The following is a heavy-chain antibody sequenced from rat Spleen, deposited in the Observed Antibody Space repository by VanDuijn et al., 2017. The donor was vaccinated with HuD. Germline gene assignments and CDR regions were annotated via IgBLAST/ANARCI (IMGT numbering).Heavy chain of an antibody. Sequence: EVQLVESGGGLVQPGRSLKLSCVASGFTFNKYWMNWIRQAPGKGLEWVASITNTGGNIYYPDSVKGRFTISRDNAKSTLYLQMDSLRSEDTATYYCARLSFYYDGYFDYWGQGVMVTVSS. D-gene: IGHD1-12*03. CDR2: ITNTGGNI. J-gene: IGHJ2*01. CDR1: GFTFNKYW. V-gene: IGHV5-31*01. CDR3: ARLSFYYDGYFDY.